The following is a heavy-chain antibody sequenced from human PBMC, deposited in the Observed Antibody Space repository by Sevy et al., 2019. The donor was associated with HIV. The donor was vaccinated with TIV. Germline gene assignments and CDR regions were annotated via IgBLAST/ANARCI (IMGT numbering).Heavy chain of an antibody. CDR1: GYTFNTYR. CDR2: ISPHNSDT. J-gene: IGHJ4*02. Sequence: ASVKVSCKASGYTFNTYRITWVRQAPGQGLEWMGWISPHNSDTKYSQKLQGRVTMITETSTSTAHMELRSLRSDDTAVYYCARAYFSGGRCYSLAFWGQGTLVTVSS. CDR3: ARAYFSGGRCYSLAF. D-gene: IGHD2-15*01. V-gene: IGHV1-18*01.